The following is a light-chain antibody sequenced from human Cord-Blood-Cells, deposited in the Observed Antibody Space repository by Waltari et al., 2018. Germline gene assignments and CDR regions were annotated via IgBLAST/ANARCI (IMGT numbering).Light chain of an antibody. CDR2: EVS. CDR1: SSDVGGYNY. CDR3: SSYAGSNNYV. J-gene: IGLJ1*01. Sequence: QSDLTQPPSASGSPGQSVTISCTGTSSDVGGYNYVSWYQQHPGKAPKLMIYEVSKRPSGVPDRFSGSKSGHTASLTVSGLQAEDEADYYCSSYAGSNNYVFGTGTKVTVL. V-gene: IGLV2-8*01.